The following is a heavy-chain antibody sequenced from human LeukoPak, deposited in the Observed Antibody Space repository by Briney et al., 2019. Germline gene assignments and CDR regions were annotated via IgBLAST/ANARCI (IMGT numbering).Heavy chain of an antibody. Sequence: GGSLRLSCTASGLIFRNYAMTWVRQAPRKGLEWVSTISGDGTETFYADSVKGRFTISRDNSKNTLYLQMNSLRAEDTAVYYCAKDPSTVGLLLKDIASSFDYWGQGTLVTVSS. CDR3: AKDPSTVGLLLKDIASSFDY. D-gene: IGHD3-22*01. CDR2: ISGDGTET. J-gene: IGHJ4*02. V-gene: IGHV3-23*01. CDR1: GLIFRNYA.